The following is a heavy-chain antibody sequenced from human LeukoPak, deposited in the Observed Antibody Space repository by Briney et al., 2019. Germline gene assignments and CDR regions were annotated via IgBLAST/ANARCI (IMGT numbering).Heavy chain of an antibody. CDR2: IGSSGSTI. V-gene: IGHV3-48*03. J-gene: IGHJ4*02. Sequence: GSLRPSCAVSGFPFSVYEMNLVRQAPGKGLEWVSNIGSSGSTIYYADPVKGRFSISRDNAKSSLYLQMNSLRVEDTAVYYCALLAVASDFDYWGQGALVTVSS. CDR1: GFPFSVYE. CDR3: ALLAVASDFDY. D-gene: IGHD6-19*01.